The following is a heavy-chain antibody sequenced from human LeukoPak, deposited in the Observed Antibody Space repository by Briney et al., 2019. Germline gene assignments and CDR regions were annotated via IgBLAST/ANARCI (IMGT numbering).Heavy chain of an antibody. D-gene: IGHD3-16*01. J-gene: IGHJ4*02. CDR3: VKGPWGSDYELSDKYYFDY. CDR1: GFTFSSYA. V-gene: IGHV3-64D*09. Sequence: GGSLRLSCSASGFTFSSYAMHWVRQAPGKGLEYVSAISSIGGSTYYADSVKGRFTISRDNSKNTLYLQMSSLRAEDTAVYYCVKGPWGSDYELSDKYYFDYWGQGTLVTVSS. CDR2: ISSIGGST.